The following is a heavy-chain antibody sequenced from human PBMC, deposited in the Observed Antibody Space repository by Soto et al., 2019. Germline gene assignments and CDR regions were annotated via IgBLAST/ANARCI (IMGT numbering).Heavy chain of an antibody. Sequence: QVQLVQSGAEVKKPGSSVKVSCNASGGTFSSYAISWVRQAPGQGLEWMGGIIPIFGTANYAQKFQGRVTITADKSTSTAYMELSSLRSEDTAVYYCARDQDSSGYPYNWFDRWGQGTLVTVSS. CDR2: IIPIFGTA. D-gene: IGHD3-22*01. CDR3: ARDQDSSGYPYNWFDR. J-gene: IGHJ5*02. V-gene: IGHV1-69*06. CDR1: GGTFSSYA.